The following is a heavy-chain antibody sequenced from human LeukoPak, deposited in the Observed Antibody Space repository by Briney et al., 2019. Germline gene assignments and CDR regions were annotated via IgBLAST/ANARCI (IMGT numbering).Heavy chain of an antibody. J-gene: IGHJ5*02. D-gene: IGHD2-2*01. V-gene: IGHV4-34*01. CDR1: GGSFSDYY. CDR2: VNHNGIT. Sequence: SETLSLTCAVYGGSFSDYYWTWIRQPPGKGLEWIGEVNHNGITNYNPSLKSRVTISVDTSKNQFSLKLSSVTAADTAVYYCARGGREIPPARPFKPGNWFDPWGQGTLVTVST. CDR3: ARGGREIPPARPFKPGNWFDP.